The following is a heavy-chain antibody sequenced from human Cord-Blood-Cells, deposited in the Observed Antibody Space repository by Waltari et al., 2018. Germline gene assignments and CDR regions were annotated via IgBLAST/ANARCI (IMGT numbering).Heavy chain of an antibody. CDR3: ARVRAYSSSYYFDY. J-gene: IGHJ4*02. V-gene: IGHV4-59*01. CDR1: GGPISSYY. Sequence: QVQLQESGPGLVKPPETLSLTCTASGGPISSYYWSLIRQPPGKGLEWIGYIYYSGSTNYNPSLKSRVTISVDTSKNQFSLKLSSVTAADTAVYYCARVRAYSSSYYFDYWGQGTLVTVSS. D-gene: IGHD6-6*01. CDR2: IYYSGST.